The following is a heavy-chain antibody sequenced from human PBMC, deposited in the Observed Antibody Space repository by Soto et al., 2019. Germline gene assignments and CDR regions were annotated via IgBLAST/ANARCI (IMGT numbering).Heavy chain of an antibody. CDR3: VSVLGSRRSGSYPSY. CDR1: GFSISDCS. D-gene: IGHD3-10*01. CDR2: ISTNNDAI. J-gene: IGHJ4*02. V-gene: IGHV3-48*01. Sequence: EVQLVESGGGLVQPGGPLRLSCAAAGFSISDCSMNWVRRAQGKGLEWISYISTNNDAIYYADSVKGRFTISRDNAKNSLYLQMNSLRAEETALYYCVSVLGSRRSGSYPSYWGQGTLVTVSS.